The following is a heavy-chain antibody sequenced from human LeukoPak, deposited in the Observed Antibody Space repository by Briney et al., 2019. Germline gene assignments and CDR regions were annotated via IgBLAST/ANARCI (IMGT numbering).Heavy chain of an antibody. CDR3: AKSGDYRFDP. Sequence: PSETLSLICAVSGGSISSSNWWTWVRQPPGKGLEWIGEIYHSGNTNYNPSLKSRVTISVDKSKNHFSLTLSSVTAADTAVYYCAKSGDYRFDPWGQGTLVTVSS. V-gene: IGHV4-4*02. CDR1: GGSISSSNW. J-gene: IGHJ5*02. CDR2: IYHSGNT. D-gene: IGHD7-27*01.